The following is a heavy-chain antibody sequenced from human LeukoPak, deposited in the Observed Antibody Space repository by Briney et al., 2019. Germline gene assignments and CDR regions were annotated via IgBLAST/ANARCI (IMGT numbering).Heavy chain of an antibody. CDR1: GYTLTELS. V-gene: IGHV1-69*06. CDR3: ASATEISYRNYYMDV. J-gene: IGHJ6*03. D-gene: IGHD3-16*02. Sequence: SVKVSCKVSGYTLTELSMHWVRQAPGKGLEWMGGIIPIFGTANYAQKFQGRVTITADKSTSTAYMELSSLRSEDTAVYYCASATEISYRNYYMDVWGKGTTVTVSS. CDR2: IIPIFGTA.